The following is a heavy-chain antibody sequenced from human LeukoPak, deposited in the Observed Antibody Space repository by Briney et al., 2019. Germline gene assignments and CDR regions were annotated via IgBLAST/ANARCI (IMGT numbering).Heavy chain of an antibody. J-gene: IGHJ4*02. Sequence: GGSLRLSCAASGFTFSSYSMNWVRQAPGKGLEWVSSISSSSSYIYYADSVKGRFTISRDNAKNSLYLQMNSPRAEDTAVYYCARDGLVGATLYYFDYWGQGTLVTVSS. CDR3: ARDGLVGATLYYFDY. CDR1: GFTFSSYS. D-gene: IGHD1-26*01. CDR2: ISSSSSYI. V-gene: IGHV3-21*01.